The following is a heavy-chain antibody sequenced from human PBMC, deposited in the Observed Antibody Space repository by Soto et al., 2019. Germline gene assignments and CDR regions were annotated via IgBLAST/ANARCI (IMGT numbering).Heavy chain of an antibody. CDR3: ARQRRNYSPLGYFDS. Sequence: GESLKISCKGSGFSFTNYWIGWVRQMPGKGLEWMGIIFPGNSDPRYGPSLQGQVTISVDKSVNTAYLQWTSLEASDTAMYFCARQRRNYSPLGYFDSWGQGTLVTVAS. V-gene: IGHV5-51*01. CDR2: IFPGNSDP. CDR1: GFSFTNYW. J-gene: IGHJ4*02. D-gene: IGHD1-7*01.